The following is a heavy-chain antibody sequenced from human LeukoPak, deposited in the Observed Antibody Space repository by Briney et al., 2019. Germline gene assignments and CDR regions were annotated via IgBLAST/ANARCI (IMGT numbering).Heavy chain of an antibody. Sequence: PSETLSLTCAVSGGSISSSNWWSWVRQPPGKGLEWIGEIYHSGRTNYNPSLKSRVTISVDKSKNQFSLKLSSVTAADTAVYYCARLAVTRAIIAARKKYYFDYWGQGTLVTVSS. CDR1: GGSISSSNW. CDR2: IYHSGRT. D-gene: IGHD6-6*01. J-gene: IGHJ4*02. CDR3: ARLAVTRAIIAARKKYYFDY. V-gene: IGHV4-4*02.